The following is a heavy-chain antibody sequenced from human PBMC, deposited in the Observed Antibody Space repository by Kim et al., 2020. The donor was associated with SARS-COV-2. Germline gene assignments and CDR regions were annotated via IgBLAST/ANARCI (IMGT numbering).Heavy chain of an antibody. J-gene: IGHJ6*02. CDR2: IYSGGST. V-gene: IGHV3-53*01. CDR1: GFTVSSNY. Sequence: GGSLRLSCAASGFTVSSNYMSWVRQAPGKGLEWVSVIYSGGSTYYADSVKGRFTISRDNSKNTLYLQMNSLRAEDTAVYYCARDNVVCSGGSCYQGPYYYYGMDVWGQGTTVTVSS. CDR3: ARDNVVCSGGSCYQGPYYYYGMDV. D-gene: IGHD2-15*01.